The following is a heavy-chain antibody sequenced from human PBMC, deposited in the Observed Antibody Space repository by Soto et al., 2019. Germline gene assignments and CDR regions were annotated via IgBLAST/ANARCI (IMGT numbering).Heavy chain of an antibody. V-gene: IGHV1-69*13. CDR2: SIPIFGPA. CDR3: ARGRGYSGDDHYYYFDLDV. D-gene: IGHD5-12*01. J-gene: IGHJ6*02. Sequence: SSVRVSCQASGGTFNNYPITWVRQAPGEGLKWMGGSIPIFGPANYAQKFQGRVTISVDESTSTAYMELSSLRSEDTAVYYCARGRGYSGDDHYYYFDLDVWG. CDR1: GGTFNNYP.